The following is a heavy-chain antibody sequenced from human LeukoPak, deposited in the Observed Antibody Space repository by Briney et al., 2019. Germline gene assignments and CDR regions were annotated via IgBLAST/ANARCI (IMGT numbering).Heavy chain of an antibody. J-gene: IGHJ4*02. D-gene: IGHD3-10*01. CDR3: ARGQLYYGSGSYYTSYYFDY. CDR1: GGSISSTNYY. V-gene: IGHV4-39*07. Sequence: SETLSLTCTVSGGSISSTNYYWGWIRQPPGKGLEWIGEIYHSGSTNYNPSLKSRVTISVDKSKNQFSLKLSSVTAADTAVYYCARGQLYYGSGSYYTSYYFDYWGQGTLVTVSS. CDR2: IYHSGST.